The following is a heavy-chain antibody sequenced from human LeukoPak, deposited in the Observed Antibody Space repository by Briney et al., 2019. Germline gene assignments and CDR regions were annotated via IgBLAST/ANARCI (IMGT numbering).Heavy chain of an antibody. D-gene: IGHD2-15*01. J-gene: IGHJ2*01. CDR3: ARAKGYCSGDSCYRSSWYFDL. CDR1: GGFISSYY. CDR2: IYYSGST. V-gene: IGHV4-59*01. Sequence: SETLSLTCIVSGGFISSYYWSWIRQPPGKGREWIGYIYYSGSTNYNPSLKTRVTISVDTSKNQFSLKLTSVTAADTAVYYCARAKGYCSGDSCYRSSWYFDLWGRGTLVTVSS.